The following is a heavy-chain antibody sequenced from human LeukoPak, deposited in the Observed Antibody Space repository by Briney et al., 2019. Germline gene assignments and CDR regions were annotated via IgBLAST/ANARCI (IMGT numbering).Heavy chain of an antibody. CDR1: GGTFSSYA. D-gene: IGHD6-13*01. V-gene: IGHV1-69*05. CDR2: IIPIFGTA. CDR3: ARGTIAAARFDP. J-gene: IGHJ5*02. Sequence: SVKVSCEASGGTFSSYAISWVRQAPGQGLEWMGGIIPIFGTANYAQKFQGRVTITTDESTSTAYMELSSLRSEDTAVYYCARGTIAAARFDPWGQGTLVTVSS.